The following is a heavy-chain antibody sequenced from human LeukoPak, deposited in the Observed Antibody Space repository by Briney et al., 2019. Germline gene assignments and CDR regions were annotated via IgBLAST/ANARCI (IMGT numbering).Heavy chain of an antibody. V-gene: IGHV3-9*01. D-gene: IGHD3-3*01. J-gene: IGHJ6*02. Sequence: GGSLRLSCAGPGFTFDDYAMHWVRQAPGKGLEWVSGISWNSGSIGYADSVKGRFTISRDNAKNSLYLQMNSLRAEDTALYYCAKGLRITIFGGYYGMDVWGQGTTVTVSS. CDR3: AKGLRITIFGGYYGMDV. CDR2: ISWNSGSI. CDR1: GFTFDDYA.